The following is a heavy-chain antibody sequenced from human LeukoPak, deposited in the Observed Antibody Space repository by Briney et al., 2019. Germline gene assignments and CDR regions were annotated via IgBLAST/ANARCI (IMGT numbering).Heavy chain of an antibody. J-gene: IGHJ6*02. CDR1: GFTFSSYN. Sequence: PGGSLRLSCVVSGFTFSSYNMNWVRQAPGKGLEWVSSVSSSSSYIYYADSVKGRFTISRDNAKNSLYLQMNSLRAEDTAVYYCATYDFRGTTGVDVWGQGTTVTVSS. CDR2: VSSSSSYI. CDR3: ATYDFRGTTGVDV. V-gene: IGHV3-21*01. D-gene: IGHD1-1*01.